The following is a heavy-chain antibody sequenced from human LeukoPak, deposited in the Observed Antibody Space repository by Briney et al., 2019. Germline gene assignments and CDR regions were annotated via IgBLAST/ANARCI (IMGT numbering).Heavy chain of an antibody. V-gene: IGHV3-23*01. Sequence: GGSLRLSCAASGFTFSSYAMNWVRQAPGKRLEWVSAISGSGGNTYYADSVKGRFTISRDNSKNTLYLQMNSLRAEDTAIYYCAKETYSSSSGMGSDFDYWGQGTLVTVSS. CDR3: AKETYSSSSGMGSDFDY. J-gene: IGHJ4*02. CDR2: ISGSGGNT. D-gene: IGHD6-6*01. CDR1: GFTFSSYA.